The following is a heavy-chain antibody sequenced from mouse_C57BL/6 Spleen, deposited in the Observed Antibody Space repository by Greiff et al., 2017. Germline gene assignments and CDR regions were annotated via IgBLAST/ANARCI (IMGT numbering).Heavy chain of an antibody. CDR2: IYPGGGYT. D-gene: IGHD1-1*01. CDR3: ARRDYYGSSPLDY. J-gene: IGHJ2*01. V-gene: IGHV1-63*01. CDR1: GYTFTNYW. Sequence: VQLQQSGAELVRPGTSVKMSCKASGYTFTNYWIGWAKQRPGHGLEWIGDIYPGGGYTNYNEKFKGKATLTADKSSSTAYMQFSSLTSEDSAIYYCARRDYYGSSPLDYWGQGTTLTVSS.